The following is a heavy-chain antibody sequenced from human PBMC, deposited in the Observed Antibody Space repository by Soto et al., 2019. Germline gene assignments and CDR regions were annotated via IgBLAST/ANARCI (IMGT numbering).Heavy chain of an antibody. CDR1: GGSFSGYY. V-gene: IGHV4-34*01. Sequence: SETLSLTCAVYGGSFSGYYWSWIRQPPGKGLEWIGEINHSGSTNYNPSLKSRVTISVDTSKNQFSLKLSSVTAADTAVYYCARGGELRYYYYMDVWGKGTTVTVSS. CDR2: INHSGST. CDR3: ARGGELRYYYYMDV. J-gene: IGHJ6*03. D-gene: IGHD1-7*01.